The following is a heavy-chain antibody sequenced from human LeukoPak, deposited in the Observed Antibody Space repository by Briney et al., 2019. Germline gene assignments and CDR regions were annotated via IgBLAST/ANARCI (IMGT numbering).Heavy chain of an antibody. J-gene: IGHJ6*03. CDR2: ISAYNGNT. Sequence: ASVKVSCKASGYTFTSYGISWVRQAPGQGLEWMGWISAYNGNTNYAQKLQGRVTMTTDTSTSTAYMELRSLRSDDTAVYYCARLGDYGSGSYQSPYYYYYYMDVWGKGTTVTISS. V-gene: IGHV1-18*01. D-gene: IGHD3-10*01. CDR3: ARLGDYGSGSYQSPYYYYYYMDV. CDR1: GYTFTSYG.